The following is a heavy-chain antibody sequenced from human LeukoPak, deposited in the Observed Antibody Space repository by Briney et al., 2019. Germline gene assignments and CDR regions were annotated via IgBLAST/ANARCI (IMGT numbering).Heavy chain of an antibody. Sequence: ASVKVSCKASGYTFTTYGISWVRQAPGQGLEWMGWISAYNGNTNYAQKLQGRVTMTTDASTSTAYMGLRSLRSDDTAVYYCARDRDSSGYYYVSDTFDMWGQGTMVTVSS. CDR2: ISAYNGNT. J-gene: IGHJ3*02. CDR1: GYTFTTYG. CDR3: ARDRDSSGYYYVSDTFDM. V-gene: IGHV1-18*01. D-gene: IGHD3-22*01.